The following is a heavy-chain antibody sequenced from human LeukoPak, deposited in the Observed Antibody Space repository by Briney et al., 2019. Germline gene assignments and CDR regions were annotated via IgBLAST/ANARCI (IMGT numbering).Heavy chain of an antibody. Sequence: GGSLRLSCAASGFTFSSYSMNWVRQAPGKGLEWVSSISSSSSYIYYADSVKGRFTISRDNAKNSLYLQMNSLRAEDTAVYYCARGKGIGVNDYWGQGTLVTVSS. V-gene: IGHV3-21*01. CDR3: ARGKGIGVNDY. J-gene: IGHJ4*02. CDR1: GFTFSSYS. CDR2: ISSSSSYI. D-gene: IGHD3-10*01.